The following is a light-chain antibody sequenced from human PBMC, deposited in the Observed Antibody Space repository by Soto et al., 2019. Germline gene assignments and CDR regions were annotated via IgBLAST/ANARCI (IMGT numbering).Light chain of an antibody. Sequence: DIQMTQSPSSLSASVGHRVTITCQASQDISTFLNWYHHRPGKAPKLLIYDASNLQSGVPSRFSGSGAGTDFTFTISSLQPEDVGTYYCQQYDTLSYNFGQGTKLEI. CDR3: QQYDTLSYN. V-gene: IGKV1-33*01. CDR2: DAS. CDR1: QDISTF. J-gene: IGKJ2*01.